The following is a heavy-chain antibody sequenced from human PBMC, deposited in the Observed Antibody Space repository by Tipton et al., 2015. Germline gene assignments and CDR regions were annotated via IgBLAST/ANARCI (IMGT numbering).Heavy chain of an antibody. CDR1: GGSISSDDYY. CDR3: ARVGYGESYAFDI. J-gene: IGHJ3*02. V-gene: IGHV4-30-4*01. Sequence: TLSLTCTVSGGSISSDDYYWSWIRQPPGKGLEWIGYIFHSGSTYYNPSLKSRVTISVDTSKNQFSLKLNSMAAADTAVYYCARVGYGESYAFDIWGQGTMVTVSS. CDR2: IFHSGST. D-gene: IGHD3-16*01.